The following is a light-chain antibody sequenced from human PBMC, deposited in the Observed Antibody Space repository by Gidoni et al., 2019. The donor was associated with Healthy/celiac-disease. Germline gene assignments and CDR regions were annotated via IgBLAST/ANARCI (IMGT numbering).Light chain of an antibody. J-gene: IGLJ2*01. CDR1: SSDVGGYNY. Sequence: QSALTQPAHVSGSPGQSITISCTGTSSDVGGYNYVSWYQQHPGKAPKLMIYEVSNRPSWVSNRFSGSKSGNPASLTISGLQAEDEADYYCSSYTISSTVVFGGGTKLTVL. V-gene: IGLV2-14*01. CDR2: EVS. CDR3: SSYTISSTVV.